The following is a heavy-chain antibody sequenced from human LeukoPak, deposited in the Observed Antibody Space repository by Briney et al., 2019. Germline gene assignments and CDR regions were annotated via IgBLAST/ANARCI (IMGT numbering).Heavy chain of an antibody. D-gene: IGHD4-17*01. CDR3: ASYGDYYFDY. Sequence: SETLSLTCAVYGGSFSGYYWSWIRQPPGKGLEWIGEINHSGSTNYNPSLKSRVTISVDTSKNQFSLKLSSVTAADTAVYYCASYGDYYFDYWGQGTLVTFSS. CDR2: INHSGST. J-gene: IGHJ4*02. CDR1: GGSFSGYY. V-gene: IGHV4-34*01.